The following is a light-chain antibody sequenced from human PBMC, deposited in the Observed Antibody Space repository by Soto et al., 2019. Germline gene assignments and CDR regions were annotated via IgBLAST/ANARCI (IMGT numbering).Light chain of an antibody. CDR3: SSYTSSSTLIV. J-gene: IGLJ1*01. Sequence: QSALTQPASVSGSPGQSITISCTGTSSDVGGYNYVSWYQQHPGKAPKLMIYEVSNRPSGVSNRFSGSKSGNTAPLTISGLQAEDEADYYCSSYTSSSTLIVFGTGTKVTVL. V-gene: IGLV2-14*01. CDR1: SSDVGGYNY. CDR2: EVS.